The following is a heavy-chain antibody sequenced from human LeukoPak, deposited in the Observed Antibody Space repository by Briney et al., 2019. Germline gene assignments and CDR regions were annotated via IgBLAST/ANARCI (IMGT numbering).Heavy chain of an antibody. Sequence: ASVTVSCKASGYTFTDHYMNWVRQAPGQGPEWMGWINPNSGATNFAQKFQGRVTMTRDTSISTAYMELSRLRSDDTARSYSDRAAVDIVLYQGAGSWFDPWCQGTLVTVSS. J-gene: IGHJ5*02. CDR1: GYTFTDHY. CDR2: INPNSGAT. D-gene: IGHD5-12*01. CDR3: DRAAVDIVLYQGAGSWFDP. V-gene: IGHV1-2*02.